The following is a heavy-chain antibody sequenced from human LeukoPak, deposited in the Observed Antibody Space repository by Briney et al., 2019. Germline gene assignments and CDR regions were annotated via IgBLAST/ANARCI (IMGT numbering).Heavy chain of an antibody. CDR3: ARGRVFCSGGSCYPPPSFDY. Sequence: SETLSLTCAVSGGSISSGGYAWSWIRQPPGKGLEWIGYIYHSGSTYYNPYLKSRVTKSVDRYQHQFHLKLSSVTAADTAVYYCARGRVFCSGGSCYPPPSFDYWGQGTLVTVSS. CDR2: IYHSGST. D-gene: IGHD2-15*01. V-gene: IGHV4-30-2*01. J-gene: IGHJ4*02. CDR1: GGSISSGGYA.